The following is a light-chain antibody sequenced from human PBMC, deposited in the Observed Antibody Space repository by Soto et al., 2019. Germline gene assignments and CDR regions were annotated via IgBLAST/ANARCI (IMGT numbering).Light chain of an antibody. Sequence: QSALTQPRSVSGSPGQSVTICCTGTSNDVGDYNYDSWYQQHPGKAPKLMIYDVNQRPSGVPDRFSGSKSGNTASLTISGLQAEDEADYYCCSYAGSHTFVFGGGTKLTVL. CDR1: SNDVGDYNY. CDR3: CSYAGSHTFV. J-gene: IGLJ2*01. V-gene: IGLV2-11*01. CDR2: DVN.